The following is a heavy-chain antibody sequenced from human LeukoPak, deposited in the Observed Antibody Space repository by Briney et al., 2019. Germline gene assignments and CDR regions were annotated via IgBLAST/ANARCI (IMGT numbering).Heavy chain of an antibody. CDR2: VHHSGTT. V-gene: IGHV4-4*02. CDR3: ARVIVVVVAGGNWFDP. Sequence: SETLSLTCAVSGGSVSSRNWWTWVRQSPGKGLEWIGEVHHSGTTNYNPSLQSRVTMSVDKSKNQFSLKLSSVTAADTAVYYCARVIVVVVAGGNWFDPWGQGTLVTVSS. CDR1: GGSVSSRNW. J-gene: IGHJ5*02. D-gene: IGHD2-15*01.